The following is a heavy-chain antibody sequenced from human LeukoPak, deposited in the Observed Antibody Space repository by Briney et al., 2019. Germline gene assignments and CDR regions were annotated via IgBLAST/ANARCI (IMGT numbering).Heavy chain of an antibody. V-gene: IGHV3-23*01. D-gene: IGHD2-2*01. J-gene: IGHJ4*02. Sequence: GGSLRLSCAASGFIFSNYGMNWVRQAPGKGLEWVSALSGSGSSTYYADSVKGGFTISRDNSKNTLYLPMSILRADDTAVYYGAKDRTDIVVVPAAHFDYWGQGTLVTVSS. CDR3: AKDRTDIVVVPAAHFDY. CDR1: GFIFSNYG. CDR2: LSGSGSST.